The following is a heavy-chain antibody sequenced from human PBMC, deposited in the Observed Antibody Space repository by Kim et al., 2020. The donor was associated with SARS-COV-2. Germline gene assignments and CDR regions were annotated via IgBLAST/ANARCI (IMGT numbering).Heavy chain of an antibody. CDR1: GGSISSSSYY. Sequence: SETLSLTCTVSGGSISSSSYYWGWIRQPPGKGLEWIGSIYYSGSTYYNPSLKSRVTISVDTSKNQFSLKLSSVTAADTAVYYCARFADYDFWSGYFYYGSGSSIYGMDVWGQGTTVTVSS. J-gene: IGHJ6*02. CDR3: ARFADYDFWSGYFYYGSGSSIYGMDV. CDR2: IYYSGST. D-gene: IGHD3-3*01. V-gene: IGHV4-39*01.